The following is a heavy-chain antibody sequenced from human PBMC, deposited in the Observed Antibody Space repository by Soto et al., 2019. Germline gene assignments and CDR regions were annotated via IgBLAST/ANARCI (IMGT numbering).Heavy chain of an antibody. CDR2: ISYDGSNK. CDR1: GFTFSSYG. V-gene: IGHV3-30*18. J-gene: IGHJ6*02. CDR3: AKDRIVGATDYYYYGMDV. D-gene: IGHD1-26*01. Sequence: GGSLSLSYAAYGFTFSSYGMHWVRQAPGKGLEWVAVISYDGSNKYYADSVKGRFTISRDNSKNTLYLQMNSLRAEDTAVYYCAKDRIVGATDYYYYGMDVWGQGTTVTVSS.